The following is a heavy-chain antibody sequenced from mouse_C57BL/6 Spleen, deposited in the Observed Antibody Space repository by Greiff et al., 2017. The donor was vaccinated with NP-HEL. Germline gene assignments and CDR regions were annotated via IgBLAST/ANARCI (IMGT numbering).Heavy chain of an antibody. J-gene: IGHJ2*01. CDR3: ARPREAVDDY. Sequence: QVQLQQPGAELVMPGASVKLSCKASGYTFTSYWMHWVKQRPGQGLEWIGEIDPSDSYTNYNQKFKGKSTLTVDKSSSTAYMQLSSLTSEDSAGYYRARPREAVDDYWGQGTTLTVSP. V-gene: IGHV1-69*01. D-gene: IGHD1-1*01. CDR1: GYTFTSYW. CDR2: IDPSDSYT.